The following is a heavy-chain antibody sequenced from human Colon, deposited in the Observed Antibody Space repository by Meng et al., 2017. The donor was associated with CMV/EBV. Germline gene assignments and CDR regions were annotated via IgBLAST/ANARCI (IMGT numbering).Heavy chain of an antibody. J-gene: IGHJ6*02. CDR3: ARNQLLWGLGYYYYGMDV. CDR2: MNPNSGNT. D-gene: IGHD2-2*01. CDR1: GYTFTSYD. V-gene: IGHV1-8*01. Sequence: ASVTVSCKASGYTFTSYDINWVRQATGQGLEWMGWMNPNSGNTGYAQKFQGRVTMTSNTSISTAYMELSSLRSEDTAVYYCARNQLLWGLGYYYYGMDVWGQGTTVTVSS.